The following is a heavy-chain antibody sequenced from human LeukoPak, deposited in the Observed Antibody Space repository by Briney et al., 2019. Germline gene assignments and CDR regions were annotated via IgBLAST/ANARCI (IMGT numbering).Heavy chain of an antibody. Sequence: ASVKVSCKVSGYTLTELSMHWVRQAPGKGLEWMGGFDPEDGETIYAQKFQGRVTMTEDTSTDTAYMELSSLRSEDTAVYYCAGGVDYGDYVQRVFDYWGQGTLVTVSS. CDR1: GYTLTELS. V-gene: IGHV1-24*01. J-gene: IGHJ4*02. CDR3: AGGVDYGDYVQRVFDY. CDR2: FDPEDGET. D-gene: IGHD4-17*01.